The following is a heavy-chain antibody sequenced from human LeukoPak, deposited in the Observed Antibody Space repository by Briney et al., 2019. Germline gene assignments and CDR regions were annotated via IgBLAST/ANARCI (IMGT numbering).Heavy chain of an antibody. J-gene: IGHJ4*02. CDR1: GGTFSSYA. D-gene: IGHD3-3*01. Sequence: ASVKASCKASGGTFSSYAISWVRQAPGQGLEWMGRIIPIFGTANYAQKFQGRVTITTDESTSTAYMELSSLRSEDTAVYYCAGGSGYDTVRFNYWGQGTLVTVSS. CDR3: AGGSGYDTVRFNY. V-gene: IGHV1-69*05. CDR2: IIPIFGTA.